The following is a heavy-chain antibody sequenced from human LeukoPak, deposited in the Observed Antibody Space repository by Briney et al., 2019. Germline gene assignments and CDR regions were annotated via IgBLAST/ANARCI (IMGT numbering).Heavy chain of an antibody. CDR1: GGSFSGYY. CDR3: AREESSVAARYYFDY. V-gene: IGHV4-34*01. CDR2: INHSGST. D-gene: IGHD6-6*01. J-gene: IGHJ4*02. Sequence: SETLSLTCAVYGGSFSGYYWSRIRQPPGKGLEWIGEINHSGSTNYNPSLESRVTISVDTSKNQFSLKLSSVTAADTAVYYCAREESSVAARYYFDYWGQGTLVTVSS.